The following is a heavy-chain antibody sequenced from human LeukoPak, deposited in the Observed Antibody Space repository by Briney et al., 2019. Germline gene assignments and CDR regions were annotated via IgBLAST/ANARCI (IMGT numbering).Heavy chain of an antibody. J-gene: IGHJ4*02. Sequence: PSETLSLTCTVSGASISGSPYYWGWIRQSPGKGLEWIGSFYDGGSIYYNPSLESRVIVSVDTSKNQFSLNMSSVTAADTAMYYCGRPYRVYGHFPFDYWGQGTLVTVSS. CDR2: FYDGGSI. CDR1: GASISGSPYY. D-gene: IGHD3-10*01. CDR3: GRPYRVYGHFPFDY. V-gene: IGHV4-39*01.